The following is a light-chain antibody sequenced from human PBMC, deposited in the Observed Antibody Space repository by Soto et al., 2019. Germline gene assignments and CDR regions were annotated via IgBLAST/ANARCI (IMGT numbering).Light chain of an antibody. V-gene: IGLV9-49*03. CDR1: SGHSNYK. CDR3: GADHGSGRDFVVV. J-gene: IGLJ2*01. Sequence: QPVLTQPPSASGSLGAAVTLTCTLSSGHSNYKVDWYQQRPGKGPRFLMRVGTDGIVGSKGDGIPDSFSVFGSGLNRFLTISNIQEEDESDYHCGADHGSGRDFVVVFGGGTKLTVL. CDR2: VGTDGIVG.